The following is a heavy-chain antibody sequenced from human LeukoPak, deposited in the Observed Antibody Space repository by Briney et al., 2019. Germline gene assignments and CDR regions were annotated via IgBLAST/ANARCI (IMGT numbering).Heavy chain of an antibody. CDR1: GFTFSSYW. CDR3: ARVYYYDSSGYPPPPDY. J-gene: IGHJ4*02. Sequence: GGSLRLSCAASGFTFSSYWVSWVRQAPGKGLEWVSYISSSGSTIYYADSVKGRFTISRDNAKNSLYLQMNSLRAEDTAVYYCARVYYYDSSGYPPPPDYWGQGTLVTVSS. D-gene: IGHD3-22*01. CDR2: ISSSGSTI. V-gene: IGHV3-48*04.